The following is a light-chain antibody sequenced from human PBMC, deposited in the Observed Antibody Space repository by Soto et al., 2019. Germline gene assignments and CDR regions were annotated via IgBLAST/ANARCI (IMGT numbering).Light chain of an antibody. CDR2: AAS. CDR3: QQYNNWPPWT. CDR1: QSVSSN. J-gene: IGKJ1*01. Sequence: EIVMTQSPATLSVSPGERATLSCRASQSVSSNLAWYQQKPGQAPRLLIYAASTRANGIPARFSGSGSGTEFTLTISSLQSEDFAVYYWQQYNNWPPWTVGQGTKVEIK. V-gene: IGKV3-15*01.